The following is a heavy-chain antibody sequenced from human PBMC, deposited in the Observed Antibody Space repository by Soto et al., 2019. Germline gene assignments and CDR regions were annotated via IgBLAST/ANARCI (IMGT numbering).Heavy chain of an antibody. J-gene: IGHJ5*02. V-gene: IGHV5-51*01. Sequence: GESLKISCKGSGCRFTSYWIGWVRQMPGKGLEWMGIIYPGDSDTRYSPSFQGQVTISADKSITTAYLQWSSLKASDTAMYYCARLPLAAAYSDANTWGQGTLVTVSS. D-gene: IGHD6-13*01. CDR2: IYPGDSDT. CDR1: GCRFTSYW. CDR3: ARLPLAAAYSDANT.